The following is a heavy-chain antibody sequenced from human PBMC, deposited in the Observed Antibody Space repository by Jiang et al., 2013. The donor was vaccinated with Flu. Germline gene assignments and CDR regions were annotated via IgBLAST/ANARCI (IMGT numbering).Heavy chain of an antibody. CDR3: ARDRRMDDAFDI. Sequence: GSGLVKPSETLSLTCTVSGGSISSYYWSWIRQPPGKGLEWIGYIYYSGSTNYNPSPKSRVTISVDTSKNQFSLKLSSVTAADTAVYYCARDRRMDDAFDIWGQGTMVTVSS. J-gene: IGHJ3*02. V-gene: IGHV4-59*01. CDR2: IYYSGST. CDR1: GGSISSYY. D-gene: IGHD2-8*01.